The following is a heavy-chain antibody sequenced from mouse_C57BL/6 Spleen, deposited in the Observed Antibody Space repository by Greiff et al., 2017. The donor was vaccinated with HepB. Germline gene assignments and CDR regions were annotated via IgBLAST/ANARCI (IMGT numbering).Heavy chain of an antibody. V-gene: IGHV1-59*01. J-gene: IGHJ3*01. CDR1: GYTFTSYW. CDR2: IDPSDSYT. Sequence: QVQLQQPGAELVRPGTSVKLSCKASGYTFTSYWMHWVKQRPGQGLEWIGVIDPSDSYTNYNQKFKGKATLTVDTSSSTAYMQLSSLTSEDSAVYYCARGYYGSSYLGFAYWGQGTLVTVSA. D-gene: IGHD1-1*01. CDR3: ARGYYGSSYLGFAY.